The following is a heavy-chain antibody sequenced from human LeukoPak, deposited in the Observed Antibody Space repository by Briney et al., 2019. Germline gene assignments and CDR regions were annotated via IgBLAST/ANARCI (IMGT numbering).Heavy chain of an antibody. J-gene: IGHJ4*02. CDR2: INHSGST. Sequence: SETLSLTCAVYGGSFSGYYWSWIRQPPGKGLEWIGEINHSGSTNYNPSLKSRVTISVDTSKNQFSLKLSSVTAADTAVYYSARGREDYYDSSGYYDGYYWGQGTLVTVSS. D-gene: IGHD3-22*01. CDR3: ARGREDYYDSSGYYDGYY. CDR1: GGSFSGYY. V-gene: IGHV4-34*01.